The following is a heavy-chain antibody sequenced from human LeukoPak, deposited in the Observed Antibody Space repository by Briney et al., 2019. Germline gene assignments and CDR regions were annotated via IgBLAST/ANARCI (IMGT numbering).Heavy chain of an antibody. V-gene: IGHV4-30-4*01. J-gene: IGHJ4*02. Sequence: SETLSLTCTVSGDSISSSDYYWSWIRQPPGKGLEWIGHIYYSGSTYYNPSLKSRVTISVDTSKNQFSLKLSSVTAADTAVYYCARVTGYDFWSGYYWPDYWGQGTLVTVSS. CDR2: IYYSGST. CDR1: GDSISSSDYY. D-gene: IGHD3-3*01. CDR3: ARVTGYDFWSGYYWPDY.